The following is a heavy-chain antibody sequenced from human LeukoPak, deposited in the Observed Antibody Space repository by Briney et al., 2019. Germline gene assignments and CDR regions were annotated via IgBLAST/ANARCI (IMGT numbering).Heavy chain of an antibody. Sequence: GASLRLSCAASGFTFSSYSMNWVRQAPGKGLEWVSSISSSSNFIYYADSVKGRFTITRDNAKNSLYLKMSHLRAEHTAVYYCARAISDYDASDIWGQGTMVTVSS. D-gene: IGHD4-17*01. CDR2: ISSSSNFI. J-gene: IGHJ3*02. CDR3: ARAISDYDASDI. CDR1: GFTFSSYS. V-gene: IGHV3-21*01.